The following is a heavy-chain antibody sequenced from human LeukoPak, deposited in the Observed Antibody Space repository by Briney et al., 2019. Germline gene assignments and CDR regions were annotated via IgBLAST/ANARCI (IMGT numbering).Heavy chain of an antibody. J-gene: IGHJ5*02. CDR2: INHSGST. CDR3: ARGARGDTPYNWFDP. CDR1: GGSFSGYY. V-gene: IGHV4-34*01. Sequence: PSETLSLTCAVYGGSFSGYYWSWIRQPPGKGLEWIGEINHSGSTNYNPSLKSRVTISVDTSKNQFSLKLSSVTAADTAVYYCARGARGDTPYNWFDPWGQGTLVTVSS. D-gene: IGHD2-21*02.